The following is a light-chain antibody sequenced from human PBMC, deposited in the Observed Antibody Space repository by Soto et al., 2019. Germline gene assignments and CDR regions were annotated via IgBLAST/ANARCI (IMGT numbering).Light chain of an antibody. CDR2: ETE. V-gene: IGLV1-51*02. J-gene: IGLJ3*02. CDR3: GTWDSSLSDWV. CDR1: SSNIGNSY. Sequence: QSVLTQPPSVSAAPGQKVTMSCSGGSSNIGNSYVSWYQHLPGTAPKLLIYETEKRPSDIPDRFSASKSGTSATLGISGLQTGDEADYYCGTWDSSLSDWVLGGGTKLTVL.